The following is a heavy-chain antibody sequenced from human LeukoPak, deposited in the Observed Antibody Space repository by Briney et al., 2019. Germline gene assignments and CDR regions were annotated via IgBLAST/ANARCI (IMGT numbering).Heavy chain of an antibody. CDR1: GGSISSSSYY. V-gene: IGHV4-39*07. Sequence: SETLSLTCTVSGGSISSSSYYWGWIRQPPGKGLEWIGTIYYSGSTYYNPSLKSRVTISVDTSKNQFSLKLSSVTAADTAVYYCARDPIDESYGTRGGFDYWGQGTLVTVSS. CDR2: IYYSGST. J-gene: IGHJ4*02. CDR3: ARDPIDESYGTRGGFDY. D-gene: IGHD5-18*01.